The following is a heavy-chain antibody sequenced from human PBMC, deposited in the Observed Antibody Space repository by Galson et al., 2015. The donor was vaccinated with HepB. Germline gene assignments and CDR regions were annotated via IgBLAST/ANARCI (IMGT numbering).Heavy chain of an antibody. CDR1: GFTAITNY. CDR2: IYSGGYR. J-gene: IGHJ4*02. D-gene: IGHD2-2*01. CDR3: ARATSGGYCSRTSCYYFDY. V-gene: IGHV3-53*01. Sequence: SLRLSCAASGFTAITNYMSWVRQAPGKGLEWVSIIYSGGYRSYADSVKGRFTISRDDSKNTVYLQMNSLRAEDTAVYYCARATSGGYCSRTSCYYFDYWGQGALVTVSS.